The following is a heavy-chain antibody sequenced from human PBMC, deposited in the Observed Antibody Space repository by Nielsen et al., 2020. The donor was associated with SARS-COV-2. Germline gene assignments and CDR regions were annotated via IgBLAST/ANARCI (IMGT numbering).Heavy chain of an antibody. CDR2: IYYSGST. J-gene: IGHJ3*02. CDR3: ARSIAARPGPPDAFDI. Sequence: LRLSCTVSGGSISSGGYYWSWIRQHPGKGLEWIGYIYYSGSTYYNPSLKSRVTISVDTSKNQFSLKLSSVTAADTAVYYCARSIAARPGPPDAFDIWGQGTMVTVSS. V-gene: IGHV4-31*03. CDR1: GGSISSGGYY. D-gene: IGHD6-6*01.